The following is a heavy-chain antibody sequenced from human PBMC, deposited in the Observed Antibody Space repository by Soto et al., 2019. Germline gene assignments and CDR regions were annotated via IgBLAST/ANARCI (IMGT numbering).Heavy chain of an antibody. D-gene: IGHD5-12*01. V-gene: IGHV4-59*08. CDR1: GGSISNYY. Sequence: PSETLSLTCTVSGGSISNYYWSWIRQPPGKRLEWIGYIHSSGHTNSNPSLKSRVTMPIDTSKNQFSLRLSSVTAADTAVYYCARHDDSGYDFFDYWGQGTLVTVSS. CDR3: ARHDDSGYDFFDY. J-gene: IGHJ4*02. CDR2: IHSSGHT.